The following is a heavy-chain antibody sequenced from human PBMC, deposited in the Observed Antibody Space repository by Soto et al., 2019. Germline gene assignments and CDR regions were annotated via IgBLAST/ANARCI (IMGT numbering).Heavy chain of an antibody. D-gene: IGHD3-22*01. CDR3: ARGDLGYYYDSSGYTFVDY. J-gene: IGHJ4*02. Sequence: RASVKVSCKASGYTFTGYYMHWVRQAPGQGLEWMGWINPNSGGTNYAQKFQGRVTMTRDTSISTAYMELSRLRSDDTAVYYCARGDLGYYYDSSGYTFVDYWGQGTLVTVSS. V-gene: IGHV1-2*02. CDR2: INPNSGGT. CDR1: GYTFTGYY.